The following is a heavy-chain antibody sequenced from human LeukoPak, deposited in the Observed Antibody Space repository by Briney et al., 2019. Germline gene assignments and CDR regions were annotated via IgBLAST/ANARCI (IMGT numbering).Heavy chain of an antibody. V-gene: IGHV4-59*12. D-gene: IGHD2-15*01. CDR1: GGSISSYY. CDR2: IYYSGST. J-gene: IGHJ4*02. Sequence: SETLSLTCTVSGGSISSYYWSWIRQPPGKGLEWIGYIYYSGSTNYNPPLKSRVTISIDTSKNQFSLKLSSVTAADTAVYYCARVDCSGGSCQAGLGGWGQGTLVTVSS. CDR3: ARVDCSGGSCQAGLGG.